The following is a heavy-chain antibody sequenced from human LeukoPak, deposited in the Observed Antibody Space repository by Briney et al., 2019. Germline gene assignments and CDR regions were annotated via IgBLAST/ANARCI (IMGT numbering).Heavy chain of an antibody. Sequence: PGGSLRLSCAASGFTFDDYGMSWVRQAPGKGLEWVANIKQDGSEKYYVDSVKGRFTISRDNAKNSLYLQMNSLRAEDTAVYYCARIDGVVPAWGQGTLVTVSS. CDR3: ARIDGVVPA. CDR1: GFTFDDYG. CDR2: IKQDGSEK. D-gene: IGHD2-2*01. J-gene: IGHJ5*02. V-gene: IGHV3-7*01.